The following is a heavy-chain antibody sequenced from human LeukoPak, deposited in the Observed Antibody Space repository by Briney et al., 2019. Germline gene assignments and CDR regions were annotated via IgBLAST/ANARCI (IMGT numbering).Heavy chain of an antibody. J-gene: IGHJ3*02. Sequence: GGSLRLSCAASGFTFRSYSMNWVRQAPGKGLEWVSSISSSSSYIYYADPVKGRFTFSRDNAKNSLYLQMNSLRAEDTAVYYCAGARDAFDIWGQGTMVTVSS. CDR1: GFTFRSYS. CDR3: AGARDAFDI. V-gene: IGHV3-21*01. CDR2: ISSSSSYI.